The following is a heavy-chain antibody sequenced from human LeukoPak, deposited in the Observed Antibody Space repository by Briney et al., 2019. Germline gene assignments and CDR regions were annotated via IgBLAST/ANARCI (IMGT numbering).Heavy chain of an antibody. CDR3: ARNSAPAPAPTDY. CDR2: ISRSSSKI. CDR1: GFSFSDYY. V-gene: IGHV3-11*06. J-gene: IGHJ4*02. Sequence: GSLRLSCAASGFSFSDYYMSWFRQAPGKGLEWVSYISRSSSKIRYADSVKGRFTVSRDNAKNSLYLQMNSLRAEDTAVYYCARNSAPAPAPTDYWGQGTLVTVSS. D-gene: IGHD2-2*01.